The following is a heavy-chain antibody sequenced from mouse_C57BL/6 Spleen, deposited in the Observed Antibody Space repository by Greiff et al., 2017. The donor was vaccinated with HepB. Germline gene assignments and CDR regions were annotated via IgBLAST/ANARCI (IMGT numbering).Heavy chain of an antibody. D-gene: IGHD2-13*01. CDR2: INPNNGGT. V-gene: IGHV1-18*01. CDR1: GYTLIDYN. Sequence: SGYTLIDYNMAWVKYSHGKSLEWIGDINPNNGGTIYNQKFKVKATLPVDKSSSTAYMEHGSLTSEDTAVYYCARRGGSGGDYPFAYWGPGTLVTVA. CDR3: ARRGGSGGDYPFAY. J-gene: IGHJ3*01.